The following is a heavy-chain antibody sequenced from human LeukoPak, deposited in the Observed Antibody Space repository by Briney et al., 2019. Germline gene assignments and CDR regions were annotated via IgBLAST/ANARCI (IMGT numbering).Heavy chain of an antibody. CDR1: GFTFSSYW. J-gene: IGHJ4*02. Sequence: GGSLRLSCAASGFTFSSYWMSWVRQAPGKGLEWVANIKQDGSEKYYVDSVKGRFTISRDNAKNSLYLQMNSLRAEDTAAYYCARDQKQQSLNYWGQGTLVTVSS. D-gene: IGHD6-13*01. CDR3: ARDQKQQSLNY. CDR2: IKQDGSEK. V-gene: IGHV3-7*01.